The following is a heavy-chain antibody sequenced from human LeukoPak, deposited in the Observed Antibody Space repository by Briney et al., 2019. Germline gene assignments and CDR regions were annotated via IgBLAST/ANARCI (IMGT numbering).Heavy chain of an antibody. CDR3: ARGWGYCSCTSSYYYYYYMDV. D-gene: IGHD2-2*01. V-gene: IGHV3-7*01. CDR1: GFTLSSYW. CDR2: INQDGSEK. Sequence: GGSLRLSCAASGFTLSSYWMSWVRQAPGKGLEWVANINQDGSEKYYVDSVKGRFTISRDNAKNSLYLQMNSLRAEDTAVYYCARGWGYCSCTSSYYYYYYMDVWGKGTTVTVSS. J-gene: IGHJ6*03.